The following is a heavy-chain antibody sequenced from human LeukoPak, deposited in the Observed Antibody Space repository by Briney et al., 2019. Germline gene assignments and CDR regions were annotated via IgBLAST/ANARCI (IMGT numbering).Heavy chain of an antibody. V-gene: IGHV3-20*04. CDR2: INWNGGST. CDR3: ARDRADDCSSTSCFANWFDP. D-gene: IGHD2-2*01. CDR1: GLAFRSYW. J-gene: IGHJ5*02. Sequence: PGRPLRLSCAASGLAFRSYWMSWVRQAPGKGLEWVSGINWNGGSTGYADSVKGRFTISRDNAKNSLYLQMNNLRAGDTALYYCARDRADDCSSTSCFANWFDPWGQGTLVTVSS.